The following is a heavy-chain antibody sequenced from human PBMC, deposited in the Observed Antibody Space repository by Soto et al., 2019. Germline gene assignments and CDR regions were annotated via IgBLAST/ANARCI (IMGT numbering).Heavy chain of an antibody. CDR1: GGTISGYY. CDR2: IYSSGNT. CDR3: ARCQRFSDWFDP. Sequence: KTSETLSLTXSVSGGTISGYYWTCLRQPAGKGLEWIGRIYSSGNTKYNPSLQSRVTMSLDTSNNQFSLRLTSVTAADTAVYYCARCQRFSDWFDPWGQGTLVTVSS. V-gene: IGHV4-4*07. D-gene: IGHD3-3*01. J-gene: IGHJ5*02.